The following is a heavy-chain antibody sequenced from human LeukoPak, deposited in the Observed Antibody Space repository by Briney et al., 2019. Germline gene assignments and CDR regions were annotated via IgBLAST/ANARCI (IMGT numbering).Heavy chain of an antibody. D-gene: IGHD2-2*01. J-gene: IGHJ4*02. CDR2: ISSSSSYI. CDR3: AREWRGGIVVVPAASDY. V-gene: IGHV3-21*01. Sequence: GGSLRLSCAPSGLTFSIYSVNWVRPAPGGGLEWVSSISSSSSYIYHTDSVKGRFTISRDNAKNSLYLQMNSLRAEDTAVYYCAREWRGGIVVVPAASDYWGQGNLVTVSS. CDR1: GLTFSIYS.